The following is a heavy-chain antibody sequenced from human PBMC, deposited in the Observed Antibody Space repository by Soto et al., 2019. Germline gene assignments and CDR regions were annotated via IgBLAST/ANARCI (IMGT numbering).Heavy chain of an antibody. CDR3: ARVDIVTTNWFEP. Sequence: PSETLSLTCAVYGGSFSGYYWSWIRQPPGKGLEWIGEINHRGYTTYNPSLKSRVTISVDTSKNQFSLKLSSVTAADTAVYYCARVDIVTTNWFEPWGQGTPVTVSS. V-gene: IGHV4-34*01. CDR1: GGSFSGYY. J-gene: IGHJ5*02. D-gene: IGHD5-12*01. CDR2: INHRGYT.